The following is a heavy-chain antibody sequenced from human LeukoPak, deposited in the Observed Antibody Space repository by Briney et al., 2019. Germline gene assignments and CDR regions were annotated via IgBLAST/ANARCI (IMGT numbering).Heavy chain of an antibody. V-gene: IGHV3-33*01. J-gene: IGHJ4*02. CDR2: IWYDGSHR. D-gene: IGHD1-26*01. CDR1: GFTFSSHG. CDR3: VRDNAAAGGALDY. Sequence: GGSLRLSCVASGFTFSSHGMHWVRQAPGKGLEWVAVIWYDGSHRYYPDSVKGRFTISRDNSKNTLFLQMDSLRVDDTAVYYCVRDNAAAGGALDYWGQGSLVTVSS.